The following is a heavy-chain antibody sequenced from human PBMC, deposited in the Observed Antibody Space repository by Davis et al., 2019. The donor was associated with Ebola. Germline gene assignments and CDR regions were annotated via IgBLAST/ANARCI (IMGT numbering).Heavy chain of an antibody. CDR1: GFTFSNNA. Sequence: GESLKISCAASGFTFSNNAIHWVRQAPDKGLEWVARVSDDGRRQKYADSIKGRFTISRDNSGNTVYLQMNSLREEDTAVFYCARDRANILGFDFWGRGALVTVSS. CDR3: ARDRANILGFDF. CDR2: VSDDGRRQ. V-gene: IGHV3-30*04. D-gene: IGHD1-26*01. J-gene: IGHJ4*02.